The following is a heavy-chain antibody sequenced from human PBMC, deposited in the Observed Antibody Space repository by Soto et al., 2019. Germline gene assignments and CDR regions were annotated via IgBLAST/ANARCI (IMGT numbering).Heavy chain of an antibody. D-gene: IGHD2-15*01. CDR2: INAGNGNT. V-gene: IGHV1-3*01. Sequence: ASVKVSCKASGYTFTSYAMHWVRQAPGQRLEWMGGINAGNGNTKYSQKFQGRVTITRDTSASKAYMELSSLRSEDTAVYYCARVGCSGGGCYSSWFDPWGQGTLVTVSS. CDR1: GYTFTSYA. CDR3: ARVGCSGGGCYSSWFDP. J-gene: IGHJ5*02.